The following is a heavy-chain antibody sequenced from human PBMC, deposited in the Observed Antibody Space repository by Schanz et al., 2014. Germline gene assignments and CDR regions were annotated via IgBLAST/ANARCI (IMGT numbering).Heavy chain of an antibody. D-gene: IGHD2-2*01. CDR3: ARDGNQPLDA. V-gene: IGHV1-18*04. CDR1: GNIFTNYY. J-gene: IGHJ5*02. CDR2: ISGYNGKT. Sequence: QLQLVQSGAEVKRPGASAKVTCKASGNIFTNYYIHWVRQAPGQGLEWMGWISGYNGKTIYLDNLEDRISRTGDPATSTAYMELRNLRSADTAVYYCARDGNQPLDAWGQGTLVTVSS.